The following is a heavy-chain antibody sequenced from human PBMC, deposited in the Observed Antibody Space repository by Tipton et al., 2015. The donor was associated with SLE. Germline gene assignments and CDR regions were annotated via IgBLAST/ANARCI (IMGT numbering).Heavy chain of an antibody. CDR2: ISWNSGSI. CDR3: AKDKDPYYYDSSCYTHAFDI. Sequence: SLRLSCAASGFTFDDYAMHWVRQAPWKGLEWVSGISWNSGSIGYADSVKGRFTISRDNAKNSLYLQMNSLRAEDTALYYCAKDKDPYYYDSSCYTHAFDIWGQGTMVTVSS. CDR1: GFTFDDYA. V-gene: IGHV3-9*01. J-gene: IGHJ3*02. D-gene: IGHD3-22*01.